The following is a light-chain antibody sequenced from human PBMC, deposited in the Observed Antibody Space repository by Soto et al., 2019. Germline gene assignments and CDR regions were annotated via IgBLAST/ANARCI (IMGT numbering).Light chain of an antibody. V-gene: IGLV2-14*01. J-gene: IGLJ1*01. Sequence: QSVLTQPASVSGSPGQSLTISCTGTSIDIAPYNYVSWYQQHPGKAPKLIIYEVSYRPSGISNRFSGSKSGNTASLTISGLQAEDEAAYHCSSYTRGSTLPWVFGTGTKVTVL. CDR3: SSYTRGSTLPWV. CDR2: EVS. CDR1: SIDIAPYNY.